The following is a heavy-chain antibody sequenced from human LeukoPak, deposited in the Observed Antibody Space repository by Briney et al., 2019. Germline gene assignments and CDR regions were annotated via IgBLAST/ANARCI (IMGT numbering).Heavy chain of an antibody. D-gene: IGHD3/OR15-3a*01. J-gene: IGHJ4*02. Sequence: SETLSLTCAVYGGSLSGYYWSWIRQPPGKGLEWIGEINHSGSTNYNPSLKSRVTISVDTSKNQFSLKLSSVTAADTAVYYCARGGWTGEWEFWGQGTLVSVSS. CDR1: GGSLSGYY. CDR3: ARGGWTGEWEF. CDR2: INHSGST. V-gene: IGHV4-34*01.